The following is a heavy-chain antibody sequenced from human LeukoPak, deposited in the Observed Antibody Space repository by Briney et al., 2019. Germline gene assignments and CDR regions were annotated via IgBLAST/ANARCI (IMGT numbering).Heavy chain of an antibody. CDR3: ASGYFTYYDILTGYSFPS. Sequence: GGSLRLSCAASGFTFSSYGMHWVRQAPGKGLEWVAFIRYDGSNKYYADSVKGRFTISRDNSKNTLYLQMNSLRAEDTAVYYRASGYFTYYDILTGYSFPSWGQGTLVTVSS. D-gene: IGHD3-9*01. CDR1: GFTFSSYG. CDR2: IRYDGSNK. V-gene: IGHV3-30*02. J-gene: IGHJ4*02.